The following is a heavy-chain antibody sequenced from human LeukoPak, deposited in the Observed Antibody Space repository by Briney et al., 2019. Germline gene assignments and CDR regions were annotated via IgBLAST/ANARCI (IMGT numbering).Heavy chain of an antibody. CDR2: ISGSGADT. J-gene: IGHJ4*02. CDR1: RFTFSSFA. CDR3: ARAIVGAYFDY. D-gene: IGHD1-26*01. V-gene: IGHV3-23*01. Sequence: GGSLRLSCTASRFTFSSFAMNWVRQAPGEGLEWVSTISGSGADTYYADSVKGRFTISRDNSKNTLYVQMNSLRAEDTAIYYCARAIVGAYFDYWGQGTQVTVSS.